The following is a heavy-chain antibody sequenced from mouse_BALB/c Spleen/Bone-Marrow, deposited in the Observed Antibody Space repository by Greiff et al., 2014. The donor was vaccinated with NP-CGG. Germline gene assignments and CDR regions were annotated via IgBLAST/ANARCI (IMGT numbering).Heavy chain of an antibody. CDR2: INPNNGGT. V-gene: IGHV1-18*01. Sequence: EVKLVESGPELVKPGTSVKISCKTSGYTFTEYTMHWVKQSHGKSLEWIGGINPNNGGTSYNQKFKGKATLTVDKSSSTAYMELRSLTSEDPAVYYCARSEGRYYFAMNYWGQGTSVTVSS. CDR1: GYTFTEYT. CDR3: ARSEGRYYFAMNY. J-gene: IGHJ4*01.